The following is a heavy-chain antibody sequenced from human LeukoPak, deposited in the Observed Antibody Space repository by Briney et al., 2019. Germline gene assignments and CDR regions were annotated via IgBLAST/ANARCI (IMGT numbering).Heavy chain of an antibody. CDR2: IWYDGSNE. Sequence: GRSLRLSCAVSGFTFRNAGMNWVRQAPGKGLEWVAIIWYDGSNEYYGDSVKDRFIISRDDSRNTLYLQMNSLRAEDTAVYYCAKGGYYYDSSGAAFDYWGQGTLVTVSS. V-gene: IGHV3-33*06. CDR1: GFTFRNAG. D-gene: IGHD3-22*01. J-gene: IGHJ4*02. CDR3: AKGGYYYDSSGAAFDY.